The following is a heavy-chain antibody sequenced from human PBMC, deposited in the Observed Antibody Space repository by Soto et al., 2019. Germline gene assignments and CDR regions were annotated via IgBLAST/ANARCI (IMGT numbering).Heavy chain of an antibody. J-gene: IGHJ4*02. CDR2: IKEDGSEI. V-gene: IGHV3-7*01. CDR3: ARDIGLDYVN. Sequence: GGSLRLSCAVSGFNVRSYWMSWVRQAPGKGLEWVASIKEDGSEIYYLQSVRGRFTISRGSAGNALQLAMNYLSAEDTATYFCARDIGLDYVNWGQGTLVTVSS. D-gene: IGHD3-16*01. CDR1: GFNVRSYW.